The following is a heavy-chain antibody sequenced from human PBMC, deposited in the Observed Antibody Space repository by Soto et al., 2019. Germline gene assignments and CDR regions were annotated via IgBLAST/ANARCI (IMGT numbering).Heavy chain of an antibody. V-gene: IGHV4-59*01. CDR2: IYYSGST. CDR3: ARAIRFLDAQLYYFDY. D-gene: IGHD3-3*01. Sequence: TSETLSLTCTVSGGSISSYYWSWIRQPPGKGLEWIGYIYYSGSTNYNPSLKSRVTISVDTSKNQFSLKLSSVTAADTAVYYCARAIRFLDAQLYYFDYWGQGTLVTVSS. J-gene: IGHJ4*02. CDR1: GGSISSYY.